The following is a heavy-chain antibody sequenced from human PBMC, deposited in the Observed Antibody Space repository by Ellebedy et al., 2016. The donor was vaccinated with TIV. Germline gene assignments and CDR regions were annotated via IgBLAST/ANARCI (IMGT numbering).Heavy chain of an antibody. CDR2: IKQDGSEK. D-gene: IGHD3-22*01. J-gene: IGHJ3*02. CDR3: ARDRPIVVVITDAFDI. Sequence: PGGSLRLSCAASGFTFSSYWMSWVRQAPGKGLEWVANIKQDGSEKYYVDSVKGRFTISRDNAKNSLYLQMNSLRAEDTAVYYCARDRPIVVVITDAFDIWGQGTMVTVSS. CDR1: GFTFSSYW. V-gene: IGHV3-7*04.